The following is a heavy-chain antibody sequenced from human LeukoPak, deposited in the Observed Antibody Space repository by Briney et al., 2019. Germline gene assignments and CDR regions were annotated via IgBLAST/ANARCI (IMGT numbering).Heavy chain of an antibody. Sequence: GGSLRLSCAASGFPFSTYWMYWVRQAPGKGLLWVSRINPDGSATAYADSVKGRFTISRDNAKNTLYLQMNSLRAEDTALYYCANLYSATSFDIWGQGTMVTVSS. CDR1: GFPFSTYW. J-gene: IGHJ3*02. CDR2: INPDGSAT. V-gene: IGHV3-74*01. D-gene: IGHD5-12*01. CDR3: ANLYSATSFDI.